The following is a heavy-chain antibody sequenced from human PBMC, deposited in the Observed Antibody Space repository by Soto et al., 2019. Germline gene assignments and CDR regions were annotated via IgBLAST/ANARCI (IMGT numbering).Heavy chain of an antibody. Sequence: ASAKVSCKASGYTFTSYYINWVRQATGQGLEWMGWMNPNSGNTGYAQKFQGRVTMTRNTSISTAYMELSSLRSEDTAVYYCARGGFFYGDYFPLDYWGQGILVTVSS. CDR2: MNPNSGNT. V-gene: IGHV1-8*01. CDR1: GYTFTSYY. J-gene: IGHJ4*02. CDR3: ARGGFFYGDYFPLDY. D-gene: IGHD4-17*01.